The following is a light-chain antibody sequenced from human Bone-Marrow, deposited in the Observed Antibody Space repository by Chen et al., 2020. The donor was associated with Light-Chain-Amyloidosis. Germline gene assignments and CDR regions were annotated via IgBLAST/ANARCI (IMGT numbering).Light chain of an antibody. J-gene: IGLJ3*02. V-gene: IGLV3-27*01. CDR3: YSATDNYYV. Sequence: SFELTQPSSVSVSPGQTARITCSGAILAKKYARWFQQRPGQAPMLLIFKDTERPSGIPERFSGSSSGTTVTLTISGAQIDDEGDYYCYSATDNYYVFGGGTKLTVL. CDR1: ILAKKY. CDR2: KDT.